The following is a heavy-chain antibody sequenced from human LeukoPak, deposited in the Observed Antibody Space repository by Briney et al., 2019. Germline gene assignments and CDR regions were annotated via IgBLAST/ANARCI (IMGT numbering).Heavy chain of an antibody. CDR2: ISAYNGNT. Sequence: ASVKVSCKASGYTFTSYGISWVRQAPGQGLEWMGWISAYNGNTNYAQKLQGRVTMTTDTSTSTAYMELRSLRSDDTAVYYCARVGQLWPTDSLYYYGMDVWGQGTTVTVSS. CDR1: GYTFTSYG. D-gene: IGHD5-18*01. CDR3: ARVGQLWPTDSLYYYGMDV. J-gene: IGHJ6*02. V-gene: IGHV1-18*01.